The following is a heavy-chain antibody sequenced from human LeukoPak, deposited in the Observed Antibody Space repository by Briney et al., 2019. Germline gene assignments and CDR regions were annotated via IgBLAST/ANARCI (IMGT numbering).Heavy chain of an antibody. D-gene: IGHD3-3*01. CDR2: FDPEDGET. J-gene: IGHJ5*02. Sequence: ASVKVSCKVSGYTLTELSMHWVRQAPGKGLEWMGGFDPEDGETIYAQKFQGRVTMTEDTSTDTAYMELSSLKSEDTAVYYCATVRFLEWLLPQKANWFDPWGQETLVTVSS. CDR1: GYTLTELS. V-gene: IGHV1-24*01. CDR3: ATVRFLEWLLPQKANWFDP.